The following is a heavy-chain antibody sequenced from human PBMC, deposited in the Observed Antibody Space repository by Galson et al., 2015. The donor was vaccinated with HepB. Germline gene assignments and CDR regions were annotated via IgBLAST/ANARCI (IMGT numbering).Heavy chain of an antibody. J-gene: IGHJ4*02. CDR2: IDPSDSYT. V-gene: IGHV5-10-1*01. Sequence: QSGAEVKKPGESLRISCKGSGYSFTSYWISWVRQMPGKGLEWMGRIDPSDSYTNYSPSFQGHVTISADKSISTAYLQWSSLKASDTAMYYCAREIRDYYGSGSYYIDYWGQGTLVTVSS. CDR1: GYSFTSYW. D-gene: IGHD3-10*01. CDR3: AREIRDYYGSGSYYIDY.